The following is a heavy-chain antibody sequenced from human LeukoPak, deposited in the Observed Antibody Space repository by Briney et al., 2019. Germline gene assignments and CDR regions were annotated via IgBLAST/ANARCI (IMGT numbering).Heavy chain of an antibody. CDR2: ISSSGSGGNT. CDR1: GFTFSSYA. V-gene: IGHV3-23*01. CDR3: AKDRTVXASYXYFXL. J-gene: IGHJ2*01. Sequence: GGSLRLSCAASGFTFSSYAMSWARQAPGKGLEWVSGISSSGSGGNTYYADSVKGRFTISRDSSRNTLFLHMNTLRAEDTAIYYCAKDRTVXASYXYFXLXXXXXXXXVSS.